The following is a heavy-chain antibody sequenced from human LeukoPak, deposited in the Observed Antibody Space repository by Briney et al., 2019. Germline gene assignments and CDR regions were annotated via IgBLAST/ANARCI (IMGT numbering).Heavy chain of an antibody. V-gene: IGHV4-59*01. CDR1: GGSISSYY. CDR2: IYYSGST. Sequence: PSETLSLTCTVSGGSISSYYWSWIRQFPGKGLEWIGYIYYSGSTNYNPSLKSRVTISVDTSKNQFSLKLSSVTAADTAVYYCARTTEGGYSYGSFYYYYMDVWGKGATVTISS. CDR3: ARTTEGGYSYGSFYYYYMDV. D-gene: IGHD5-18*01. J-gene: IGHJ6*03.